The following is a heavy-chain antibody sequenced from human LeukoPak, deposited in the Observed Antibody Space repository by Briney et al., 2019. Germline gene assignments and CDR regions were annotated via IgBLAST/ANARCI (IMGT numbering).Heavy chain of an antibody. V-gene: IGHV3-23*01. D-gene: IGHD1-26*01. CDR2: IGGGGGST. J-gene: IGHJ4*02. CDR1: GFTFSNYV. CDR3: GKGGSFDY. Sequence: GGSLRLSCVGSGFTFSNYVINWVRRAPGKGLEWVSGIGGGGGSTFYADSVKGRSTISRDNSKNTMYLQMSSLRAEDTAVDYCGKGGSFDYWGQGTLVTVSS.